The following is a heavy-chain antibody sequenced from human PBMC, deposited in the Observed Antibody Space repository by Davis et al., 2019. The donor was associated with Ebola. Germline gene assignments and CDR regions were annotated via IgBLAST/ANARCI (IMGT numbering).Heavy chain of an antibody. Sequence: MPSETLSLTCTVSGDSISTHYWSWIRQPPGGGLEWIGYIHNNGNTNYNPSLKSRVTISVDTSKNQFSLKLSSATAADTAVYYCARPWYSGTYYDAYDIWGQGTMVAVSS. D-gene: IGHD1-26*01. CDR2: IHNNGNT. V-gene: IGHV4-59*08. CDR1: GDSISTHY. CDR3: ARPWYSGTYYDAYDI. J-gene: IGHJ3*02.